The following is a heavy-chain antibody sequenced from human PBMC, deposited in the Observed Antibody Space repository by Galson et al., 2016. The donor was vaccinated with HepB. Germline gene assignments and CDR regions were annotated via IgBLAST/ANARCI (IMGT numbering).Heavy chain of an antibody. Sequence: SETLSLTCAVSGGSIISDSYNWGWIRQPPGKGLEWIATIYHTGRSYYSPSLQSRITISVDTSKNQFSLSLRSVTTADTATYYCARHPTGYPNWFDSWGQGALVAVSS. D-gene: IGHD3-9*01. CDR3: ARHPTGYPNWFDS. J-gene: IGHJ5*01. CDR1: GGSIISDSYN. CDR2: IYHTGRS. V-gene: IGHV4-39*01.